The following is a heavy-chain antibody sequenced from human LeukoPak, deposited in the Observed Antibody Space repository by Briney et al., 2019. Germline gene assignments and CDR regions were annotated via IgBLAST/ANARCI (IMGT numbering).Heavy chain of an antibody. CDR3: AKGYSYGYGYYFDY. D-gene: IGHD5-18*01. Sequence: GGSLRLSCAASGFTFSSYSMNWVRQAPGKGLEWVSSISSSSSYIYYADSVKGRFTISRDNAKNSLYLQMNSLRAEDTALYYCAKGYSYGYGYYFDYWGQGTLVTVSS. V-gene: IGHV3-21*04. J-gene: IGHJ4*02. CDR2: ISSSSSYI. CDR1: GFTFSSYS.